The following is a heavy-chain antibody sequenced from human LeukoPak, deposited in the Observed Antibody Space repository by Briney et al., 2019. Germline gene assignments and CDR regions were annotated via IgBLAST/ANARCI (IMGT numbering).Heavy chain of an antibody. J-gene: IGHJ4*02. V-gene: IGHV4-59*12. Sequence: LETLSLTCTVSGGSISSYYWSWIRQPPGKGLEWIGYIYYSGSTNYNPSLKSRVTISVDTSKNQFSLKLSSVTAADTAVYYCARGITMVRGVISFFDYWGQGTLVTVSS. D-gene: IGHD3-10*01. CDR1: GGSISSYY. CDR3: ARGITMVRGVISFFDY. CDR2: IYYSGST.